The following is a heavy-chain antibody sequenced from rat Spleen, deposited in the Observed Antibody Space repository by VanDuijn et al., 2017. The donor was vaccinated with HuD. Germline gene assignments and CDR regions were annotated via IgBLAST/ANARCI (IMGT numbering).Heavy chain of an antibody. CDR3: TRDRILRSTGFDY. CDR2: INYDGDNT. Sequence: EVQLVKSGGGLVQPGRSLKLSCAASGFIFSDFYLAWVRQAPTKGLEWVASINYDGDNTYYRDSVKGRFTISRDNAKSSLYLQMDSLRSEDTATYYCTRDRILRSTGFDYWGQGVMVTVSS. D-gene: IGHD1-6*01. CDR1: GFIFSDFY. J-gene: IGHJ2*01. V-gene: IGHV5-20*01.